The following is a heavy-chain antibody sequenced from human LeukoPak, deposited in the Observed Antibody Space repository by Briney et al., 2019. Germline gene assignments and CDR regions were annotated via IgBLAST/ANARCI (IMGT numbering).Heavy chain of an antibody. V-gene: IGHV3-7*01. Sequence: GGSLRLSCAASGFTFSSSWMSWVRQAPGKGLECVANIKPDGSEKYYVDSVKGRLTISRDNAKNSLFLQMNSLRAEDTAVYYCANGNYFDYWGQGTLVTVSS. J-gene: IGHJ4*02. CDR1: GFTFSSSW. CDR2: IKPDGSEK. CDR3: ANGNYFDY.